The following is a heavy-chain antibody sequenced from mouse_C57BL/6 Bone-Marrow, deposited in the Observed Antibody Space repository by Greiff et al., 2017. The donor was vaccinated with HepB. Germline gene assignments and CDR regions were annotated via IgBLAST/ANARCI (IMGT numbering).Heavy chain of an antibody. CDR1: GFNIKDYY. D-gene: IGHD2-1*01. CDR2: IDPEDGDT. J-gene: IGHJ4*01. V-gene: IGHV14-1*01. Sequence: EVKLMESGAELVRPGASVKLSCTASGFNIKDYYMHWVKQRPEQGLEWIGRIDPEDGDTEYAPKFQGKATMTADPSSNTAYLQLSSLTSEDTAVYYCTLGNFYAMDYWGQGTSVTVSS. CDR3: TLGNFYAMDY.